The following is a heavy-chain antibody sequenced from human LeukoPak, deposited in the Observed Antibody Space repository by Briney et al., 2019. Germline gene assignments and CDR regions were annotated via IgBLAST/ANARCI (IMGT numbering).Heavy chain of an antibody. V-gene: IGHV3-21*01. D-gene: IGHD4-17*01. CDR2: ISSSSSYI. Sequence: PGGSLRLSCAASGFTFSSYSMNWVRQAPGKGLEWVSSISSSSSYIYYADSVKGRFTISRDNAKDSLYLQMNSLRAEDTAVYYCANTNDYGDPYYYYYMDVWGKGTTVTVSS. J-gene: IGHJ6*03. CDR1: GFTFSSYS. CDR3: ANTNDYGDPYYYYYMDV.